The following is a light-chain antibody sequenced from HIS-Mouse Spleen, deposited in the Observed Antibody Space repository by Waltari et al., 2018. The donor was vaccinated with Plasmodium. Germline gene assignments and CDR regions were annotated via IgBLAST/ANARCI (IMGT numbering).Light chain of an antibody. CDR3: SSYAGSNNLV. CDR2: EVS. J-gene: IGLJ2*01. CDR1: STHVGGYNY. Sequence: QSALTQPPSASGSPGPSVPIPCPGTSTHVGGYNYVSWYQQPPGKAPKLMIYEVSKRPSGVPDRFSGSKSGNTASLTVSGLQAEDEADYYCSSYAGSNNLVFGGGTKLTVL. V-gene: IGLV2-8*01.